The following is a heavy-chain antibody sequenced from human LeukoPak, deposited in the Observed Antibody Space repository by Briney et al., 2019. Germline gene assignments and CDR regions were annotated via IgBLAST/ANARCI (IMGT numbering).Heavy chain of an antibody. CDR1: GYTFSSYG. D-gene: IGHD6-13*01. Sequence: GTSVKVSCKTSGYTFSSYGISWVRQAPGQGLEWMGWISVYNGHTKYAQKFQGRVTMTTDTPTNTAYMELKSLISDDTAVYYCARAISAPGSYYVDSWGRGSVVTVS. CDR2: ISVYNGHT. V-gene: IGHV1-18*01. J-gene: IGHJ4*02. CDR3: ARAISAPGSYYVDS.